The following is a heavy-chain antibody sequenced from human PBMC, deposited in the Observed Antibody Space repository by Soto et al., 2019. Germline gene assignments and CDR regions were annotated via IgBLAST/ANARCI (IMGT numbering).Heavy chain of an antibody. J-gene: IGHJ4*02. CDR3: ASTFSRSWHAYLFDY. Sequence: PGGSLRLSCAASGFTFSFYWMHWVRQAPGKGLVWVSRIDSDGSIAKYADSVKGRFTISVDTSKNQFSLKLSSVTAADTAVYYCASTFSRSWHAYLFDYWGQGTLVTVS. CDR2: IDSDGSIA. CDR1: GFTFSFYW. D-gene: IGHD6-13*01. V-gene: IGHV3-74*01.